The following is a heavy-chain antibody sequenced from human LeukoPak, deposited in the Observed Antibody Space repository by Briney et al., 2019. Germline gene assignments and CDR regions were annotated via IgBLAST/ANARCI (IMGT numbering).Heavy chain of an antibody. D-gene: IGHD3-3*01. CDR2: ISQNGST. CDR3: ARCSEALQDFLSGYSYHFDN. V-gene: IGHV4-34*01. J-gene: IGHJ4*02. Sequence: PSETLSLTCAVYGGSFSDYYWSWIPQPPGKGLEWIGDISQNGSTNYNPSFKSRLTVSIDPSKNQFSLRLTSVTAADTAVYYCARCSEALQDFLSGYSYHFDNWGQGSLVTGSS. CDR1: GGSFSDYY.